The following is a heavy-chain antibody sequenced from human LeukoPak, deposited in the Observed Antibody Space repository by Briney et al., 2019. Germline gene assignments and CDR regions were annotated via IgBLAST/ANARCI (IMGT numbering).Heavy chain of an antibody. CDR2: IYPGDCDT. V-gene: IGHV5-51*01. J-gene: IGHJ5*02. CDR1: GYSFTSYW. CDR3: ARQPTPMARGFEPQQKNWFDP. Sequence: GESLKISCKGSGYSFTSYWIGWVRQMPGKGLEWMGIIYPGDCDTRYSPSFQGPVTISADKSISTAYLQWSSLKASDTAMYYCARQPTPMARGFEPQQKNWFDPWGQGTLVTVSS. D-gene: IGHD3-10*01.